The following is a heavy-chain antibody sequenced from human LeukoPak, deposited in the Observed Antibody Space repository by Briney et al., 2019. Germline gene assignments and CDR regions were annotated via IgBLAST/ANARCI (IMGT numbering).Heavy chain of an antibody. CDR2: IYYSGST. V-gene: IGHV4-59*08. Sequence: SETLSLTCNVSGASISSYYWSWIRQPPGKGLEWIGYIYYSGSTNYNPSLKSRVTISVDTSKNQFSLKLSSVTAADTAVYYCARLYSSSWYGYFDYWGQGTLVTVSS. CDR1: GASISSYY. J-gene: IGHJ4*02. D-gene: IGHD6-13*01. CDR3: ARLYSSSWYGYFDY.